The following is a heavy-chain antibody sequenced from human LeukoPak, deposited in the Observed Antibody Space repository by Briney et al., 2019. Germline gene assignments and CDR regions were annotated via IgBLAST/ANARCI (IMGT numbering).Heavy chain of an antibody. CDR1: GFSFSTYS. CDR2: ISSSSSTI. Sequence: GGSLRLSCAASGFSFSTYSMHWVRQAPGKGLEWVTYISSSSSTINYADSVKGRFTISRDNAKNSLYLQMNSLRAEDTAVYYCVRRNPYNWSYWGQGTLVTVSS. D-gene: IGHD1-1*01. CDR3: VRRNPYNWSY. V-gene: IGHV3-48*04. J-gene: IGHJ4*02.